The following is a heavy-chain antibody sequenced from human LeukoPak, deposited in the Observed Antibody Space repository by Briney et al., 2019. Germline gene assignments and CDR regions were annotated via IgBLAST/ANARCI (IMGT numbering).Heavy chain of an antibody. D-gene: IGHD6-13*01. CDR1: GYTFTSYG. J-gene: IGHJ6*02. CDR2: IIPIFGTA. V-gene: IGHV1-69*13. CDR3: ASRGAAAGTYYYYGMDV. Sequence: GASVKVSCKASGYTFTSYGITWLRQAPGQGLEWMGGIIPIFGTAYYAQKFQGRVTITADESTSTAYMELSSLRSQHKTLDFCASRGAAAGTYYYYGMDVWGQGTTVTVSS.